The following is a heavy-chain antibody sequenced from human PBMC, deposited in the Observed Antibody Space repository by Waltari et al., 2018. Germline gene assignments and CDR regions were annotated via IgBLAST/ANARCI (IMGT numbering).Heavy chain of an antibody. Sequence: QITLKESGPTLVKPTQTLTLTCTFSGFSLSTSGVGVGWIRQPPGKALEWLALIYWNDDKRYSPSLKSRLTITKETSKNQVDLTMNNMDPVDTATYYCAHRGGLGYCSSTRSLSYYYYYYMDVWGKGTTVTISS. CDR3: AHRGGLGYCSSTRSLSYYYYYYMDV. V-gene: IGHV2-5*01. CDR2: IYWNDDK. J-gene: IGHJ6*03. CDR1: GFSLSTSGVG. D-gene: IGHD2-2*01.